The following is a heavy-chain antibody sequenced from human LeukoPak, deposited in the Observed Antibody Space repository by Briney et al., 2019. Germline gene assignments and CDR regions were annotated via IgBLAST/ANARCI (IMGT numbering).Heavy chain of an antibody. V-gene: IGHV1-18*01. Sequence: GASVKVSCKASGYTFTSYGISWVRQAPGQGLEWMGWISAYNGNTNYAQKLQGRVTMTTDTSTSTAYMELRSLRSDDTAMYYCARGDRGGWYYDSSGYFNYFDYWGQGTLVTVSS. J-gene: IGHJ4*02. CDR1: GYTFTSYG. D-gene: IGHD3-22*01. CDR2: ISAYNGNT. CDR3: ARGDRGGWYYDSSGYFNYFDY.